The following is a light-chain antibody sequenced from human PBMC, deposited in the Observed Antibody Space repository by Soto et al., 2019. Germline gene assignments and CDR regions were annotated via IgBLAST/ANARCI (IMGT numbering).Light chain of an antibody. CDR1: SSDVGGYNY. CDR3: SSYTSSITPDV. CDR2: DVS. J-gene: IGLJ1*01. Sequence: QSALTQPASVSGSPGQSITISCTGTSSDVGGYNYVSWYQQHPGKAPKLMIYDVSNRPSGVSNRFSGSKSGNTASLTISGLQAEDEADYYCSSYTSSITPDVFGTGTQLTVL. V-gene: IGLV2-14*01.